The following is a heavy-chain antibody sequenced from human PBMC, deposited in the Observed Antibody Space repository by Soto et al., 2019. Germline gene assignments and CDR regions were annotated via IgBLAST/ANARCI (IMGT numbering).Heavy chain of an antibody. J-gene: IGHJ6*02. D-gene: IGHD3-10*01. Sequence: QVQLVQSGAEVKKPGSSVKVSCKASGGTFSNYAINWVRQAPGQGLEWMGGFIPIFGTANYAQKFQGRVTITADESTSTAYMELSSLRSEDTAVYYCARGWMRFGELPNYYYGMDVWGQGTTVTVSS. CDR3: ARGWMRFGELPNYYYGMDV. V-gene: IGHV1-69*01. CDR2: FIPIFGTA. CDR1: GGTFSNYA.